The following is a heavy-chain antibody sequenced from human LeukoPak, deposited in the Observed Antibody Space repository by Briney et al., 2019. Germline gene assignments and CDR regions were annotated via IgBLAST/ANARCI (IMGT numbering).Heavy chain of an antibody. V-gene: IGHV3-48*02. CDR3: ARYCSGGSCSDY. D-gene: IGHD2-15*01. CDR1: VFTFSSYS. J-gene: IGHJ4*02. CDR2: ISSSSSTI. Sequence: GGSLRLSCAASVFTFSSYSMNWVRQAPGKGLEWVSYISSSSSTINYADSVKGRFTISRDNAKNSLYLQMNSLRDEDTAVCYCARYCSGGSCSDYWGQGTLVTVSS.